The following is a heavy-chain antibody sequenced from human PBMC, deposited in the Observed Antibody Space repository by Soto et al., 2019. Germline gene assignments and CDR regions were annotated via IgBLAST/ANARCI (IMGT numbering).Heavy chain of an antibody. CDR1: GYTFSSYG. V-gene: IGHV1-18*01. D-gene: IGHD1-26*01. Sequence: QVQLVQSEAEVKKPGASVKVSCKASGYTFSSYGISWVRQAPGQGLEWRGWISAYNGNTKYAQKLQGRVTMTTDTSTSTAYMELSRLRPDDTAVYYCAGREVGTTLEFDNWGQGTLVTVSS. J-gene: IGHJ4*02. CDR2: ISAYNGNT. CDR3: AGREVGTTLEFDN.